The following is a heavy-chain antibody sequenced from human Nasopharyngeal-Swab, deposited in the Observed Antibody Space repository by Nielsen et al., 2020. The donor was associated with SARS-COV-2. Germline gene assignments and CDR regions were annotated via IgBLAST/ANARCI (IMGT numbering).Heavy chain of an antibody. CDR1: GFTFSTFW. Sequence: GGSLRLSCAVSGFTFSTFWMTWVRQAPGKGLEWVANIKEDGSQKYYLDSVKGRFTISRDNAKNSLYLQMNSLRAEDTAVYYCARASGSSWDFDYWGQGTLVTVSS. D-gene: IGHD6-13*01. CDR2: IKEDGSQK. CDR3: ARASGSSWDFDY. V-gene: IGHV3-7*03. J-gene: IGHJ4*02.